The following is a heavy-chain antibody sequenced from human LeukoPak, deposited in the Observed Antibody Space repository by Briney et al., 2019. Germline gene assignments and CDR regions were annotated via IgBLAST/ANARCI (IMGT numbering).Heavy chain of an antibody. Sequence: GESLKVSCKGSGYSSTSYWIGWVRQMPGKGLEWMGIIYSGDSDTRYSPSFQGQVTISADKSISTAYLQWSSLKASDAAMYYCARATVIRSGYFDYWGQGTLVTVST. CDR2: IYSGDSDT. D-gene: IGHD4-23*01. CDR1: GYSSTSYW. J-gene: IGHJ4*02. V-gene: IGHV5-51*01. CDR3: ARATVIRSGYFDY.